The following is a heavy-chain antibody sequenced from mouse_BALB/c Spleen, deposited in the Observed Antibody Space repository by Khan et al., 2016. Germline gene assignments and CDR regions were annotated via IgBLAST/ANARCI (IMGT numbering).Heavy chain of an antibody. V-gene: IGHV5-6-3*01. CDR2: INSNGGNT. Sequence: EVELVESGGGLVRPGGSLKLSCAASGFTFSHYGMSWVRQTPDKRLELVASINSNGGNTYYPDSVKGRFTISRDNAKNTLYLQMSSLKSEDTAIYYCARAGIYSGYTLDYWGQGTSVTVSS. J-gene: IGHJ4*01. CDR1: GFTFSHYG. D-gene: IGHD1-1*01. CDR3: ARAGIYSGYTLDY.